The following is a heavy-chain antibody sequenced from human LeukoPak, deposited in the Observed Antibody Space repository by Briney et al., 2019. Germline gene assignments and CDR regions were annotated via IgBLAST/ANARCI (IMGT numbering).Heavy chain of an antibody. CDR2: IYSNGSTT. Sequence: GGSLRLSCAASGFTFSRYWMHWVRQAPGKGLVWVSCIYSNGSTTTYAASVEGRFTITRDNAKNTLYLQMNSRSAEDTAVYDCARDPRGFSGWYDYWGQGILVTVSS. V-gene: IGHV3-74*03. CDR3: ARDPRGFSGWYDY. CDR1: GFTFSRYW. J-gene: IGHJ4*02. D-gene: IGHD6-19*01.